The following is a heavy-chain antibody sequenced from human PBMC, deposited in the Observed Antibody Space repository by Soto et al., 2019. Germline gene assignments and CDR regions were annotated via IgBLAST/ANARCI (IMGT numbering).Heavy chain of an antibody. J-gene: IGHJ6*02. CDR1: GYIFTDHC. Sequence: GESLKISXKGSGYIFTDHCIVWVRQMAGKGLEWVGIICPGYSNIIYSPSVQGQVTISADTSISTAYLQWTSLKASDTAMYYCARSRRGAYSSGWYSPSGYYNYGIDVWGQGTKVTVSS. V-gene: IGHV5-51*01. CDR2: ICPGYSNI. D-gene: IGHD6-19*01. CDR3: ARSRRGAYSSGWYSPSGYYNYGIDV.